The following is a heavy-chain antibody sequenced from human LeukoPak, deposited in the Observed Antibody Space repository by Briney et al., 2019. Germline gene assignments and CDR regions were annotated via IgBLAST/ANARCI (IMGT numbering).Heavy chain of an antibody. V-gene: IGHV3-74*01. D-gene: IGHD2-21*02. CDR1: GFTFSIYW. CDR3: ARDLGMTSMDI. Sequence: GGSLRLSCGASGFTFSIYWMQWVRQAPGKGVVWGSRINSDGSSTHYADSVKGRFTIARDNAKNTLYLQMNSLGAEDTAVYYCARDLGMTSMDIWGQGTMVTVSS. CDR2: INSDGSST. J-gene: IGHJ3*02.